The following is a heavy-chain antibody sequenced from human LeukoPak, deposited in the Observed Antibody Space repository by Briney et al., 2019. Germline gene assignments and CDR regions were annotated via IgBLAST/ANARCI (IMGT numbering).Heavy chain of an antibody. CDR3: AKGVLPRFLLF. CDR1: GLILRRYA. D-gene: IGHD3-22*01. V-gene: IGHV3-30*18. Sequence: GRSLRLSWAAAGLILRRYAMESVRQAPGKGLEWVAFISYDGNNKYYADSVKGRFTISRDNSKNSLSLQMNSLRAKDTSVFLCAKGVLPRFLLFWGQGPLVTVSS. J-gene: IGHJ4*02. CDR2: ISYDGNNK.